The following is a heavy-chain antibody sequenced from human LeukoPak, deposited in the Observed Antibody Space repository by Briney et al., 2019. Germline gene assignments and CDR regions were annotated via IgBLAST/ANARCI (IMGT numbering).Heavy chain of an antibody. CDR1: GYSFTNYW. Sequence: GESLKISCKGSGYSFTNYWIGWVRQMPGKGLEWMGITYPGDSDTRYSPSFQGQATISADKSISTAYLQWSSLTASDTAIYYCARLLDYYDSSGSLLGAFDIWGQGTMVTVSS. V-gene: IGHV5-51*01. CDR3: ARLLDYYDSSGSLLGAFDI. CDR2: TYPGDSDT. J-gene: IGHJ3*02. D-gene: IGHD3-22*01.